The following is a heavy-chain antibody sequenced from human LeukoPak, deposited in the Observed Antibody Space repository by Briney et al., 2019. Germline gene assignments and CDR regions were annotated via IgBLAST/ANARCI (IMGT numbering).Heavy chain of an antibody. CDR1: GFTFSSYA. Sequence: PGGSLRLSCAASGFTFSSYAMSWVRQAPGKGLEWVSVISDSGGSTYYADSVKGRFTISRDKSKNTLYLQMNSLRAEDTAVYYCAKGDSTSCCRGEVSWGQGTLVTVSS. V-gene: IGHV3-23*01. CDR3: AKGDSTSCCRGEVS. D-gene: IGHD2-2*01. CDR2: ISDSGGST. J-gene: IGHJ5*02.